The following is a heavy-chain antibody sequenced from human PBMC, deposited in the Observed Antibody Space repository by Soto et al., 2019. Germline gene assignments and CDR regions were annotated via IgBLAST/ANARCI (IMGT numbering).Heavy chain of an antibody. Sequence: ASVKVSCKASGYTFTSYGISWVRQAPGQGLEWMGWISAYNGNTNYAQKLQGRATMTTDTSTSTAYMELRSLRSDDTAVDYCARVFAHGWFDPWGQGTLVTVSS. CDR2: ISAYNGNT. J-gene: IGHJ5*02. V-gene: IGHV1-18*01. CDR1: GYTFTSYG. D-gene: IGHD2-8*01. CDR3: ARVFAHGWFDP.